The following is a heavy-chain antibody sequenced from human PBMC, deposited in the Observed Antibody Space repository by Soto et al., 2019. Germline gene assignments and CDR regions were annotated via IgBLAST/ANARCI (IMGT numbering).Heavy chain of an antibody. V-gene: IGHV3-33*01. CDR3: ARDSVAARRGDNYYYGMDV. J-gene: IGHJ6*02. Sequence: GGSLRLSCAASGFTFSSYGMHWVRQAPGKGLEWVAVIWYDGSNKYYADSVKGRFTISRDNSKNTLYLQMNSLRAEDTAVYYCARDSVAARRGDNYYYGMDVWGQGTTVTVSS. D-gene: IGHD6-6*01. CDR1: GFTFSSYG. CDR2: IWYDGSNK.